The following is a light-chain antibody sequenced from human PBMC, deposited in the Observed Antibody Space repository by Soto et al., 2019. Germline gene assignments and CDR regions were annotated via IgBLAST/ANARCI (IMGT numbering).Light chain of an antibody. J-gene: IGLJ2*01. CDR2: DVD. V-gene: IGLV2-14*01. Sequence: QSALTQPASVSGSPGQSITISCTGASSVSWYQQHPGKAPQILIYDVDNRPSGVSGRFSGSRSGNTASLTISDLRAEDEADYYCDSKTLNLTHVFGGGTKLTVL. CDR3: DSKTLNLTHV. CDR1: SS.